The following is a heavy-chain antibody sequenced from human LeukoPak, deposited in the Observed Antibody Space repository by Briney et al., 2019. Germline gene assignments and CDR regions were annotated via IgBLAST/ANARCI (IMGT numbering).Heavy chain of an antibody. Sequence: GGSLRLSCAASGFTFSSYGMHWVRQAPGKGLEWVAVISYDGSNKYYADSVKGRFTISRDNSKNTVYLQMNTLRAADTAVYYCAKGAEEGVVITSVYYYYMDVWGKGTTVTISS. CDR1: GFTFSSYG. CDR3: AKGAEEGVVITSVYYYYMDV. J-gene: IGHJ6*03. D-gene: IGHD3-22*01. V-gene: IGHV3-30*18. CDR2: ISYDGSNK.